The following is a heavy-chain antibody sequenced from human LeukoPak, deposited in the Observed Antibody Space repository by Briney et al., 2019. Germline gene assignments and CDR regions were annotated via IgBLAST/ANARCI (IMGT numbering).Heavy chain of an antibody. CDR1: GCSFSSYY. V-gene: IGHV4-59*08. J-gene: IGHJ4*02. CDR3: ARQSSGFSPPFFDY. CDR2: TYHTATS. Sequence: SETLSLTCTVSGCSFSSYYWGWIRQFPGKGLDFIGFTYHTATSNYNPSLKSRVSMSIDMSKNALYLKLSSITAADTAIYYCARQSSGFSPPFFDYWGRGALVTVSS. D-gene: IGHD5-12*01.